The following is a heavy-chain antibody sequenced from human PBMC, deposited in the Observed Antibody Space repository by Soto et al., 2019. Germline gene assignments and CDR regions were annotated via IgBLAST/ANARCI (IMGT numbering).Heavy chain of an antibody. D-gene: IGHD1-26*01. CDR2: INPNSGAT. Sequence: ASVKVSCKASGYTFIGSFMHWVRQAPGQGLESMGWINPNSGATNYAQKFQGRVTMTRDTSISTAFMDLSRLRSDDTAVYYCAAVVGTTTYYYYGIDVWGQGTTVTVSS. CDR3: AAVVGTTTYYYYGIDV. CDR1: GYTFIGSF. J-gene: IGHJ6*02. V-gene: IGHV1-2*02.